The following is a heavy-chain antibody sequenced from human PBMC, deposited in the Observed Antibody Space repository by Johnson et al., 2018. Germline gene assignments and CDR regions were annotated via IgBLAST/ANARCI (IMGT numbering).Heavy chain of an antibody. CDR1: GFTFSSYG. CDR3: ANVALRYFDWLHAAFDI. V-gene: IGHV3-30*18. J-gene: IGHJ3*02. Sequence: QVQLVQSGGGVVQPGRSLRLSCAASGFTFSSYGMHWVRQAPGKGLEWVAVISYDGSNKYHADSVKGRVTISRDNSKNTRYMKMKRLRVEDTAVYSCANVALRYFDWLHAAFDIWGQGTMVTVSS. CDR2: ISYDGSNK. D-gene: IGHD3-9*01.